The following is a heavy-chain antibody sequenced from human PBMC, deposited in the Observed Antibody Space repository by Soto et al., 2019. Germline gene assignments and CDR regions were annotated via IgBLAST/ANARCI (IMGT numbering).Heavy chain of an antibody. V-gene: IGHV1-69*01. D-gene: IGHD2-21*01. J-gene: IGHJ6*02. Sequence: QVQLVQSGAEVKKPGSSVKVSRKASGGTFSSYDISWVRQAPGQGLEWMGGIIPIFGTTNYAQKFQGRVTITADESTSTGYMDLSSLRSEDTAVYYCARVVKGGLDTSQFYYYYYGMDVWGQGTTVTVSS. CDR3: ARVVKGGLDTSQFYYYYYGMDV. CDR1: GGTFSSYD. CDR2: IIPIFGTT.